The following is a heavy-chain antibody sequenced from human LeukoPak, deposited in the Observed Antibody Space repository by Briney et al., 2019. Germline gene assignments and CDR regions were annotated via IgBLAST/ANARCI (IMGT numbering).Heavy chain of an antibody. V-gene: IGHV3-23*01. CDR2: ISGSGGST. CDR3: ATYSYGYLEYYCYMDV. D-gene: IGHD5-18*01. Sequence: GGSLRLSCAASGFTFSSYAMSWVRQAPGKGLELVSAISGSGGSTYYADSVKGRFTISRDNSKNTLYLQMNSLRAEDTAVYYCATYSYGYLEYYCYMDVWGKGTTVTVSS. CDR1: GFTFSSYA. J-gene: IGHJ6*03.